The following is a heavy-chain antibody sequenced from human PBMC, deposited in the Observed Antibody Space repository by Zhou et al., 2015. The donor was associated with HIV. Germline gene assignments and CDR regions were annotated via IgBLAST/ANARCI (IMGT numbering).Heavy chain of an antibody. J-gene: IGHJ5*02. CDR2: IIPIFGTA. D-gene: IGHD3-3*01. CDR3: ARNRNPSIFGVVIEVNWFDP. CDR1: GGTFSSYA. V-gene: IGHV1-69*01. Sequence: QVQLVQSGAEVKKPGSSVKVSCKASGGTFSSYAISWVRQAPGQGLEWMGGIIPIFGTANYAQKFQGRVTITADESTSTAYMELSSLRSEDTAVYYCARNRNPSIFGVVIEVNWFDPWGQGTLVTVSS.